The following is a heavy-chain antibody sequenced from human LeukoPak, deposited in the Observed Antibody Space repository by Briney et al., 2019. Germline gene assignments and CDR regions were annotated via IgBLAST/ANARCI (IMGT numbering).Heavy chain of an antibody. CDR1: GFTFSSYA. CDR3: ARDRLMGATTVVY. V-gene: IGHV3-23*01. J-gene: IGHJ4*02. Sequence: GGSLRLSCAASGFTFSSYAMSCVRHAPGKGLEWVSAISGSGGSTYYADSVRGRFTISRDNAKNSVYLQMNSLRVEDTAVYYCARDRLMGATTVVYWGQGTLVTVSS. D-gene: IGHD1-26*01. CDR2: ISGSGGST.